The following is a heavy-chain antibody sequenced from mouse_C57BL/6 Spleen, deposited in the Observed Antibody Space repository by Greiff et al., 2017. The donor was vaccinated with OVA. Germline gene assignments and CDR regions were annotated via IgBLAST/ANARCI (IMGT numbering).Heavy chain of an antibody. CDR1: GYTFTGYW. D-gene: IGHD3-2*02. Sequence: QVQLKQPGTDLVKPGASVKLSCKASGYTFTGYWMHWVKQRPGQGLEWIGNINPSNGGTNYTETFKSKATLTVDKSSSTAYMQLSSLTSEDSAVYYCARGGQLRLAFAYWGKGTLVTVSA. J-gene: IGHJ3*01. CDR3: ARGGQLRLAFAY. CDR2: INPSNGGT. V-gene: IGHV1-53*01.